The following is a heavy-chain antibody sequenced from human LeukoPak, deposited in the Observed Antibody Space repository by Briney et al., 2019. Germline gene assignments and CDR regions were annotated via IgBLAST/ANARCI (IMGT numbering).Heavy chain of an antibody. CDR2: ISWNSGSI. V-gene: IGHV3-9*01. D-gene: IGHD6-19*01. Sequence: GGSLRLSCAASGFTFDDYAMHWVRQAPGKGLEWVSGISWNSGSIGYADSVKGRFTIPRDNAKNSLYLQMNSLRAEDTALYYCAKGGSAVAGGFDYWGQGTLVTVSS. CDR1: GFTFDDYA. J-gene: IGHJ4*02. CDR3: AKGGSAVAGGFDY.